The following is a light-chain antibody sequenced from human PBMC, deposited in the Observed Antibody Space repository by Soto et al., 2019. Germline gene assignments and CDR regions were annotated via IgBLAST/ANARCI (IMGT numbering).Light chain of an antibody. CDR2: AAS. V-gene: IGKV1-27*01. Sequence: DIEVTQTHSSLSASVGDRVTITCRASQGISNSLAWYQQKPGKPPKLLIYAASTLQSGVPSRFSGSGSGTEFTLTISSLQPEDVATFYCQKYNSVPQTFGQGAKVDI. CDR1: QGISNS. J-gene: IGKJ1*01. CDR3: QKYNSVPQT.